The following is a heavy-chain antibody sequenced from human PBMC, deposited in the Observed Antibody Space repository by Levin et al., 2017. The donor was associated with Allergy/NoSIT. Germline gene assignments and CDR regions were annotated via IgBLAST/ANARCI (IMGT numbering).Heavy chain of an antibody. Sequence: GESLKISCKGSGYSFTSYWLIWVRQMPGKGLEWMGKIDPTDSYTNYSPSLEGHVTISTDNSLSTAYLQWSSLKASDTAMYFCARVEGYGSGSYHFQHWGQGTLVTVSS. CDR3: ARVEGYGSGSYHFQH. V-gene: IGHV5-10-1*01. J-gene: IGHJ1*01. D-gene: IGHD3-10*01. CDR2: IDPTDSYT. CDR1: GYSFTSYW.